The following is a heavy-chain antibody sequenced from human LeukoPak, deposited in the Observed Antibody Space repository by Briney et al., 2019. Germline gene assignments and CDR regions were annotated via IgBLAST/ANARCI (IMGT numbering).Heavy chain of an antibody. CDR2: INPNSGGT. J-gene: IGHJ4*02. CDR1: GYTFTGYD. D-gene: IGHD6-19*01. CDR3: AREEPVAATGPDY. V-gene: IGHV1-2*02. Sequence: ASVKVSCKASGYTFTGYDMHWGRQAPGQGLEWMGWINPNSGGTNYAQRFQGRVTMTRDKSISLGYMELSRLRPGDRAVYYCAREEPVAATGPDYWGQGTLVTVSS.